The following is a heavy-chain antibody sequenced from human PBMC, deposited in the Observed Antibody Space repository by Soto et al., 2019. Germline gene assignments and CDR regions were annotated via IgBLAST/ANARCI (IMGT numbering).Heavy chain of an antibody. D-gene: IGHD2-2*02. Sequence: QVQLVQSGAEVKKPGASVKVSCKASGYTFTSYAMHWVRQAPGQRLEWMGWINAGNGNTKYSQKFQGRVTITRDTSASTAYMELSSLRSEDTAVYSNASTFTAPAAIGYWGQGTLVTVS. CDR2: INAGNGNT. V-gene: IGHV1-3*01. CDR3: ASTFTAPAAIGY. CDR1: GYTFTSYA. J-gene: IGHJ4*02.